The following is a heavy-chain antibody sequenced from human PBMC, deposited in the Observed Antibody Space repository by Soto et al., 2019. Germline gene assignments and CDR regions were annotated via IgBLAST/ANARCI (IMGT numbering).Heavy chain of an antibody. D-gene: IGHD1-1*01. V-gene: IGHV1-8*01. CDR1: GYAFGDYD. CDR2: MNPNSANT. CDR3: ARMATYRTLNWFDP. J-gene: IGHJ5*02. Sequence: QVQLVQSGAEVQRPGASVKVSCRASGYAFGDYDISWVRQAPGQGLEWMGWMNPNSANTGYAQKLQGRVSMTRDMSISTAYMALSRLRPEDTAIYYCARMATYRTLNWFDPWGKGALVTVSS.